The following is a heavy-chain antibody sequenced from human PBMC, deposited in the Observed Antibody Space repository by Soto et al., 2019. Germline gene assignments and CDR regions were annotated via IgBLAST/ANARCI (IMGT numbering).Heavy chain of an antibody. V-gene: IGHV3-21*01. D-gene: IGHD3-9*01. CDR1: GFTFSSYS. J-gene: IGHJ6*02. CDR2: ISSSSSYI. CDR3: ARDWIILTGFHYYYGMDV. Sequence: GGSLRLSCAASGFTFSSYSMNWGLQAPGKGLEWGSSISSSSSYIYYADSVKGRFTISRDNAKNSLYLQMNSLRAEDTAVYYCARDWIILTGFHYYYGMDVWGHGTTVTVSS.